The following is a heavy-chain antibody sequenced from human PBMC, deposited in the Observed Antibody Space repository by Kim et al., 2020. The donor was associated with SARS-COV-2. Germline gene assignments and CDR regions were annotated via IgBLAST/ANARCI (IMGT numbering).Heavy chain of an antibody. D-gene: IGHD3-22*01. V-gene: IGHV3-43*02. CDR3: AKVGKLDITMIVVANDAFDI. CDR1: GFTFDDYA. Sequence: GGSLRLSCAASGFTFDDYAMHWVRQTPGKGLEWVSLISGDGGSTYYADSVKGRFTISRDNSKNSLYLQMNSLRTEDTALYYCAKVGKLDITMIVVANDAFDIWGQGTTVTVSS. J-gene: IGHJ3*02. CDR2: ISGDGGST.